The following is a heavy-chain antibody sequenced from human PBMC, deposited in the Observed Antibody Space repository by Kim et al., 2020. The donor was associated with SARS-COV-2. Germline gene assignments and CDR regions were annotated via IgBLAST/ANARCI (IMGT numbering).Heavy chain of an antibody. J-gene: IGHJ4*02. CDR3: ARATMITFGGVIDHFDY. D-gene: IGHD3-16*02. V-gene: IGHV4-31*02. Sequence: PQMRVTISVDTSKHQFSLKLSSVTAADTAVYYCARATMITFGGVIDHFDYWGQGTLVTVSS.